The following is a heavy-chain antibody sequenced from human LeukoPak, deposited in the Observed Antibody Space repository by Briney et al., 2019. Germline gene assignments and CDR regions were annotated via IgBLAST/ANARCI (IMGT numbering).Heavy chain of an antibody. Sequence: SETLSLTCTVAGGSISSYYWSWIRQPPGKGLEWIGYIYYSGSTNYNPSLKSRVTISVETSKNQFSLKLSSVTAADTAVYYCAGGYYYGSGSYYMDVWGKGTTVTISS. D-gene: IGHD3-10*01. CDR1: GGSISSYY. CDR2: IYYSGST. CDR3: AGGYYYGSGSYYMDV. V-gene: IGHV4-59*01. J-gene: IGHJ6*03.